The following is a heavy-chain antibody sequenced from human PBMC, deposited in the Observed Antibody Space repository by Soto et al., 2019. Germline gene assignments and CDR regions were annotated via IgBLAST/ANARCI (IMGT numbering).Heavy chain of an antibody. CDR2: ISSDGSEK. D-gene: IGHD3-10*01. J-gene: IGHJ3*01. V-gene: IGHV3-30-3*01. CDR3: ARRGSFASMVRAVVNYRVLDV. Sequence: VQLLETGGDVVQPGMSLRLSCVASGFSFGSYYMHWFRQAPGKGLECLAVISSDGSEKFHAEYMQGRFTISRGNSKRALYLQINTLSPGDSAIYHCARRGSFASMVRAVVNYRVLDVWGVGIIVTVS. CDR1: GFSFGSYY.